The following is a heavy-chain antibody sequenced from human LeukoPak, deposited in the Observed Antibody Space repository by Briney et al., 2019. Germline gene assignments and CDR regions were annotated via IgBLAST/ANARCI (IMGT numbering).Heavy chain of an antibody. V-gene: IGHV4-59*08. D-gene: IGHD1-7*01. CDR3: VRHIGGTISDC. CDR1: GVTISSDY. CDR2: GHYSGTT. J-gene: IGHJ4*02. Sequence: SETLSLTCAVSGVTISSDYSIGVRQPPRKGLEWIGYGHYSGTTYYNSSLKSRVTMSVDTSKNQFSLKLTSVTAADTAVYYCVRHIGGTISDCWGQGTLVTVSS.